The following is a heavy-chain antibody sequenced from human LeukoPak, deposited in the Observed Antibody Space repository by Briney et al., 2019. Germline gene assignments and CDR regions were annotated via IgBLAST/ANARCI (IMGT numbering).Heavy chain of an antibody. J-gene: IGHJ4*02. CDR3: ATGYYYDSSAPANY. Sequence: QPGGSLRLSCAASGFTFSSYAMHWVRQAPGKGLEYVSAISSNGGSTYYANSVKGRFTISRDNSKNTLYLQMGSLRAEDMAVYYCATGYYYDSSAPANYWGQGTLVTVSS. V-gene: IGHV3-64*01. CDR2: ISSNGGST. CDR1: GFTFSSYA. D-gene: IGHD3-22*01.